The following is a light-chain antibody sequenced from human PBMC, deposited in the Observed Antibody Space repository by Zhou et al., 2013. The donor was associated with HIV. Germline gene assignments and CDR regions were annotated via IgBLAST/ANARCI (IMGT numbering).Light chain of an antibody. V-gene: IGKV3-11*01. J-gene: IGKJ2*01. Sequence: ETVLTQSPVTLSLSPGESATLSCRASQNVRSDLAWYQQKPGQAPRVLIYEASNRADGIPARFSGSGSGTDFTLTISSLEPEDFAIYYCQQRSSWPPYTFGQGTKLEI. CDR3: QQRSSWPPYT. CDR2: EAS. CDR1: QNVRSD.